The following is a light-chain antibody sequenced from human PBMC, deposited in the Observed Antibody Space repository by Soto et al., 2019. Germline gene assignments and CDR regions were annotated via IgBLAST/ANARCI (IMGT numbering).Light chain of an antibody. V-gene: IGKV1-39*01. J-gene: IGKJ2*01. CDR3: QQSYSMPYA. Sequence: DIQMTQSPSSLSASVGDRVTITCRASQNTNNYLNWYQLKPGKAPKLLIYAASTLQTGVPSRFTGSGSGADFTLTIISLQPEDYATYFCQQSYSMPYAFGPGTKVEI. CDR2: AAS. CDR1: QNTNNY.